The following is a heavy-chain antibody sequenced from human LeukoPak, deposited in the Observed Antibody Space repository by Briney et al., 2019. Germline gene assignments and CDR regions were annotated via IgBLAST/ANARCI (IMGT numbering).Heavy chain of an antibody. J-gene: IGHJ3*02. CDR1: GFTFSEKY. Sequence: GGSLRLSCAASGFTFSEKYMNWIRQAPGKGLEWLSSISAGGSSTRYADSVKGRFTISRDDAKNSLFLQMDSLRVEDTGIYYCTRGWTPHHSFDIWGQGAKVTVAS. CDR2: ISAGGSST. CDR3: TRGWTPHHSFDI. D-gene: IGHD2-15*01. V-gene: IGHV3-11*01.